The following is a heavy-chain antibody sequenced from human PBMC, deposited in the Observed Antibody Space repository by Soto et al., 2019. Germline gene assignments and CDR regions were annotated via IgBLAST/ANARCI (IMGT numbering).Heavy chain of an antibody. Sequence: PSETLSLTCAVSGGSISGSNWWSWVRQPPGKGLEWIGEIYHSGSTNYNPSLKSRVTISVDKSKNQFSLKLSSVTAADTAVYYCARGVVPAARGHWFDPWGQGTLVTVSS. D-gene: IGHD2-2*01. V-gene: IGHV4-4*02. J-gene: IGHJ5*02. CDR2: IYHSGST. CDR3: ARGVVPAARGHWFDP. CDR1: GGSISGSNW.